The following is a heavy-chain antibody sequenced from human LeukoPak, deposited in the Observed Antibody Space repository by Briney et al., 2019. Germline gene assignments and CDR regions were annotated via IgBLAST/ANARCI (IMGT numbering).Heavy chain of an antibody. CDR2: IYTSGST. CDR1: GGSISSGSYY. J-gene: IGHJ1*01. D-gene: IGHD1-7*01. CDR3: ARAPLTGTPWRAFDI. Sequence: PSETLSLTCTVSGGSISSGSYYWSWIRQPAGKGLEWIGRIYTSGSTNYNPSLKSRVTISVDTSKNQFSLKLSSVTAADTAVYYCARAPLTGTPWRAFDIWGQGTLVTVSS. V-gene: IGHV4-61*02.